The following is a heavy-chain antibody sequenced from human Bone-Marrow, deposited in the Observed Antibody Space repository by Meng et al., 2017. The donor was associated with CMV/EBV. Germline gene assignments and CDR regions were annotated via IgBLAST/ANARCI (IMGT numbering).Heavy chain of an antibody. D-gene: IGHD3-10*01. CDR3: ARVGWFGDLLYFDD. CDR1: GGSISGYF. J-gene: IGHJ4*02. Sequence: GSLRLSCTVSGGSISGYFWSWIRQPPGKGLEWIGYIHYSGSTNYSPSLKSRVTVSVDTSKNQFSLKLSSVTAADTAVYYCARVGWFGDLLYFDDWGQGTLVTVSS. CDR2: IHYSGST. V-gene: IGHV4-59*01.